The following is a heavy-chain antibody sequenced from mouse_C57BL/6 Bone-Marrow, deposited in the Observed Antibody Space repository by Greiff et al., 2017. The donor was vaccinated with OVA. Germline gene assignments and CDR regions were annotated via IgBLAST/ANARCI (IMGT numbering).Heavy chain of an antibody. J-gene: IGHJ4*01. CDR2: ISYSGST. Sequence: EVQRVESGPGMVKPSQSLSLTCTVTGYSITSGYDWHWIRHFPGNKLEWMGYISYSGSTNYNPSLKSRISITHDTSKNHFFLKLNSVTTEDTATYYCARNPYYGSSYGAMDYWGQGTSVTVSS. D-gene: IGHD1-1*01. CDR1: GYSITSGYD. CDR3: ARNPYYGSSYGAMDY. V-gene: IGHV3-1*01.